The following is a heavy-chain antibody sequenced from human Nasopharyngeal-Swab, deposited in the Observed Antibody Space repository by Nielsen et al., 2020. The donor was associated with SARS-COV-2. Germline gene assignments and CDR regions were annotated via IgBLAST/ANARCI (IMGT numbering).Heavy chain of an antibody. CDR2: ISYDGTIQ. Sequence: GESLKISCAASGFNVTRFGMHWVRQAPGKGPQWVAFISYDGTIQYYTDSVKGRFTISRDNSKNTLYLQMNSLRPEDTAVHYCARGAVAGRNAFDIWGQGTLVTVSS. V-gene: IGHV3-30*03. J-gene: IGHJ3*02. D-gene: IGHD6-19*01. CDR1: GFNVTRFG. CDR3: ARGAVAGRNAFDI.